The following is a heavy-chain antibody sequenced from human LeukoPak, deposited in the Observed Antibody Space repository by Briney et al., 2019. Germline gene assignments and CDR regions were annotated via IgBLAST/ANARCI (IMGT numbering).Heavy chain of an antibody. CDR1: GGSISSYY. CDR2: IYYSGST. Sequence: SETLSLTCTVSGGSISSYYWSWIRQPPGKGQEWIGYIYYSGSTNYNPSLKSRVTISVDTSKNQFSLKLSSVTAADTAVYYCARIYGGNSGREDYWGQGTLVTVSS. D-gene: IGHD4-23*01. CDR3: ARIYGGNSGREDY. V-gene: IGHV4-59*08. J-gene: IGHJ4*02.